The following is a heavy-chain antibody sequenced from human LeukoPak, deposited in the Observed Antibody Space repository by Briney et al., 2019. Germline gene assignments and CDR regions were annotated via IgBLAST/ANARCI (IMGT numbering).Heavy chain of an antibody. CDR3: ARDRYCSSTSCYPFDY. D-gene: IGHD2-2*01. CDR2: ISSSSSYI. J-gene: IGHJ4*02. V-gene: IGHV3-21*01. Sequence: GGSLRLSCAASGFTFSSYSMNWVRQAPGKGREWVSSISSSSSYIYYADSVKGRFTISRDNAKNSLYLQMNSLRAEDTAVYYCARDRYCSSTSCYPFDYWGQGTLVTVSS. CDR1: GFTFSSYS.